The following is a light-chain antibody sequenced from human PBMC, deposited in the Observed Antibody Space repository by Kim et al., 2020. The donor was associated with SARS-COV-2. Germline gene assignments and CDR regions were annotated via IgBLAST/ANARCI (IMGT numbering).Light chain of an antibody. CDR2: GNS. J-gene: IGLJ2*01. V-gene: IGLV1-40*01. CDR1: SSSIGAGYD. Sequence: PVQRVTCSCTGSSSSIGAGYDVHWYQQLPGTAPNLLIDGNSNRPSGVPDRFSGSKSGTSAPLAITGLQAEDEADYYCQSYDSSHVVFGGGTKLTVL. CDR3: QSYDSSHVV.